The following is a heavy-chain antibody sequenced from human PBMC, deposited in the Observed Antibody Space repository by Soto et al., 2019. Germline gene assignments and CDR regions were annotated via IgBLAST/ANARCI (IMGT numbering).Heavy chain of an antibody. CDR1: GGSITSGGHY. CDR3: PRIYRDCKRNNCYGFDF. Sequence: SETLSLTCTVSGGSITSGGHYWSWVRQNPGKALEWIGYIYYTGSTYYNPSLKSRVTISVDTSTKQFSLKLRSVTAADTAVYSCPRIYRDCKRNNCYGFDFWGQGTLVTVSS. V-gene: IGHV4-31*03. CDR2: IYYTGST. J-gene: IGHJ4*02. D-gene: IGHD2-2*01.